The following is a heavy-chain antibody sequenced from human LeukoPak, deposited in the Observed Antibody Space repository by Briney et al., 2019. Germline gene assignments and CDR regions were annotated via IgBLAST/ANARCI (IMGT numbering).Heavy chain of an antibody. V-gene: IGHV4-39*07. J-gene: IGHJ6*03. CDR2: INHSGST. Sequence: SETLSLTCTVSGGSISSGSYYWSWIRQPPGKGLEWIGEINHSGSTNYNPSLKSRVTISVDTSKNQFSLKLSSVTAADTAVYYCARRGSYLYYYYYMDVWGKGTTVTISS. CDR3: ARRGSYLYYYYYMDV. D-gene: IGHD1-26*01. CDR1: GGSISSGSYY.